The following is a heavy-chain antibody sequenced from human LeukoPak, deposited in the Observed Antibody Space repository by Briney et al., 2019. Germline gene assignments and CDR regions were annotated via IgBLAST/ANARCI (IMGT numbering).Heavy chain of an antibody. D-gene: IGHD6-19*01. J-gene: IGHJ4*02. V-gene: IGHV3-11*01. CDR3: ARSSGWSDY. CDR2: ISSSGSTI. CDR1: GFTFSDFY. Sequence: GGSLRLSCAAFGFTFSDFYMRWIRPAPGGGLEWVSYISSSGSTIYYADSVKGRFTISRDNAKNSLYPQMNSLRAEDTAVYHCARSSGWSDYWGQGTLVTVSS.